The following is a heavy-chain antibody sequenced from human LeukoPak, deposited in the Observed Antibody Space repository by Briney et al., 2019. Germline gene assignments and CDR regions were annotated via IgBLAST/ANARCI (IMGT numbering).Heavy chain of an antibody. CDR2: IKQDGSEK. V-gene: IGHV3-7*01. Sequence: TGGSLRLSCAASGFTFSSYWMSWVRQAPGKGLEWVANIKQDGSEKYYVDSVKGRFTISRDNAKNSLYLQMNSLRAEDTAVHYCAREPVTTWFSDAFDIWGQGTMVTVSS. J-gene: IGHJ3*02. D-gene: IGHD4-17*01. CDR1: GFTFSSYW. CDR3: AREPVTTWFSDAFDI.